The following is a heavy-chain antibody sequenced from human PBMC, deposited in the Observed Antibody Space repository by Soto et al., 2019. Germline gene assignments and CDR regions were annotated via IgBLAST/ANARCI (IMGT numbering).Heavy chain of an antibody. CDR2: ISSTTSDT. CDR3: VRDFVAATGFFEY. D-gene: IGHD6-19*01. Sequence: PGGSLRLSCAASGFSFSSYSMNWVRQARGKGLEWVSSISSTTSDTFYADSVKGRFTISRDNAKNSLYLQMNSLRAEDTAVYYCVRDFVAATGFFEYWGLGTLVTVSS. V-gene: IGHV3-21*01. CDR1: GFSFSSYS. J-gene: IGHJ4*02.